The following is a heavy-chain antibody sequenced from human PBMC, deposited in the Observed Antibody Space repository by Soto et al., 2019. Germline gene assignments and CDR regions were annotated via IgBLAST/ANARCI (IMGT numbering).Heavy chain of an antibody. V-gene: IGHV3-73*01. CDR3: TSNHVEGPSYYYGMDV. CDR1: GFTFSGSA. CDR2: IRSKANSYAT. Sequence: GGSLRLSCAASGFTFSGSAMHWVRQASGKGLEWVGRIRSKANSYATAYAASVKGRFTISRDDSKNTAYLQMNSLKTEDTAVYYCTSNHVEGPSYYYGMDVWGQGTTVTVSS. J-gene: IGHJ6*02.